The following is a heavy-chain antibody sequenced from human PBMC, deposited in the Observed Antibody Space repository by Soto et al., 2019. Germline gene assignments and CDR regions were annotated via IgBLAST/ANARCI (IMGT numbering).Heavy chain of an antibody. CDR3: TTGLSGVAAAGMRADY. J-gene: IGHJ4*02. V-gene: IGHV1-46*01. CDR1: GYTFTSYY. CDR2: INPSGGST. Sequence: QVQLVQSGAEVKKPGASVKVSCKASGYTFTSYYMHWVRQAPGQGLEWLGIINPSGGSTSYAQKFQGRVIMTRDTSTRTVAIGLRSPRSEATAVFYCTTGLSGVAAAGMRADYWGQGTLVTVSS. D-gene: IGHD6-13*01.